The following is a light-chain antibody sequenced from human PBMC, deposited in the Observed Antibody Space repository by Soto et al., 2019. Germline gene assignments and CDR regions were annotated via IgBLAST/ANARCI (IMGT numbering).Light chain of an antibody. Sequence: QSVLTQSSSASASLGSSVKLTCTLSSGHSSYIIAWHQQQPGKAPRFLMRLESSGSYNKGSGVPDRFSGCSSGADRCLAISNLQSEDEADYYCETWDRGTWVFGGGTKLTVL. CDR3: ETWDRGTWV. CDR2: LESSGSY. CDR1: SGHSSYI. J-gene: IGLJ3*02. V-gene: IGLV4-60*03.